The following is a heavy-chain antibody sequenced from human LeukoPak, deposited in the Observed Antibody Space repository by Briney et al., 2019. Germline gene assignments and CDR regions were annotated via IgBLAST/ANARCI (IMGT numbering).Heavy chain of an antibody. CDR2: ISSSGGST. V-gene: IGHV3-23*01. Sequence: GGPLRLSCVTSEFTFSSYGMSWVRQAPGKGLEWVSGISSSGGSTYYADSVKGRFTISRDDSKNTVYLQMNRLRADDTALYYYAKDRQWLGQRPSNFDYWGQGTLVTVSS. J-gene: IGHJ4*02. CDR3: AKDRQWLGQRPSNFDY. CDR1: EFTFSSYG. D-gene: IGHD6-19*01.